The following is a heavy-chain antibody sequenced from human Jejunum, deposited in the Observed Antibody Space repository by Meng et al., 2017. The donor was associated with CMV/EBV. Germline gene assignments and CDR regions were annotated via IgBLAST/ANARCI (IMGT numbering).Heavy chain of an antibody. J-gene: IGHJ4*02. CDR2: TYYRSQWHT. CDR1: GDFVSSNIAA. Sequence: SGDFVSSNIAAWNWIRQSPSRGLEWLGRTYYRSQWHTDYALSMRGRIAINPDTSKNHFALQLTSVTPDDTAVYYCARDPVFCLSCMDVWGQGILVTVSS. CDR3: ARDPVFCLSCMDV. V-gene: IGHV6-1*01. D-gene: IGHD3-9*01.